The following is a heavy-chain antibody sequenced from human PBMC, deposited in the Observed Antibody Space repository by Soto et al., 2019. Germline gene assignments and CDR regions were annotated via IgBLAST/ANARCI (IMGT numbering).Heavy chain of an antibody. CDR3: ARGVGLWFGELEYYYYCMDV. CDR2: IYYSGST. Sequence: SETLSLTCTVSGGSISSYYWSWIRQPPGKGLEWIGYIYYSGSTNYNPSLKSRVTISVDTSKNQFSLKLSSVTAADTAVYYCARGVGLWFGELEYYYYCMDVWGKGTTVTVSS. D-gene: IGHD3-10*01. J-gene: IGHJ6*03. CDR1: GGSISSYY. V-gene: IGHV4-59*01.